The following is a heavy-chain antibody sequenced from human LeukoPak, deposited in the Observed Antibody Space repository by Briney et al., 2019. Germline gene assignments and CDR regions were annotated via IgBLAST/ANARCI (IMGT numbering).Heavy chain of an antibody. CDR1: GGAFSSYA. V-gene: IGHV1-69*01. J-gene: IGHJ5*02. Sequence: SVKVSCKASGGAFSSYAISWVRQAPGQGLEWMGGIIPIFGTANYAQKFQGRVTITADESTSPAYMEPSSLRSEGTAVNYCARDDGFDPWGQGTLVTASS. CDR3: ARDDGFDP. CDR2: IIPIFGTA.